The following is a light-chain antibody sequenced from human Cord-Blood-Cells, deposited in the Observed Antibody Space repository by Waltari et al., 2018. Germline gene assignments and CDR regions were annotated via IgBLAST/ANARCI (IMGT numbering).Light chain of an antibody. CDR3: SSYTSSSTV. Sequence: QSALTQPASVSGSPGQSITISCTGPSSDVGGYNYVSWYQQHPGKAPKLMIYDVSNRPSGVSNRFSGSKSDNTASLTISGLQAEDEADYYCSSYTSSSTVFGGGTKLTVL. V-gene: IGLV2-14*01. CDR2: DVS. CDR1: SSDVGGYNY. J-gene: IGLJ2*01.